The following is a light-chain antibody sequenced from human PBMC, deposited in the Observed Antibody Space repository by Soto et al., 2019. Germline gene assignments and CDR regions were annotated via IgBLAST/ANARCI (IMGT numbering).Light chain of an antibody. J-gene: IGKJ2*01. CDR1: QRISSW. V-gene: IGKV1-12*01. CDR3: QQANSFPPT. Sequence: DIQMTQSPSSVSAAVGDRVTITCRASQRISSWVAWYQQKPGKAPNLLIYAASTVQSGVPSRFSGSGSGTDFTLTISSLQPDDFATYYCQQANSFPPTFGQGTKVEIK. CDR2: AAS.